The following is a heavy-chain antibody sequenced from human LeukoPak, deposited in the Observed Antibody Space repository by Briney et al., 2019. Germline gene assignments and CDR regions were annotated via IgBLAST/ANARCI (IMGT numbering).Heavy chain of an antibody. CDR2: ISLDGSMT. J-gene: IGHJ4*02. D-gene: IGHD4-11*01. V-gene: IGHV3-74*01. CDR3: AREGITLTIDY. Sequence: GGSLRLSCTASGSTFSSYWMHWVRQVPGKGLMWLTRISLDGSMTSYADSVRGRFIISRDNAKNTVYLQLNGLRAEDTAVYHCAREGITLTIDYWGQGTLVAVSS. CDR1: GSTFSSYW.